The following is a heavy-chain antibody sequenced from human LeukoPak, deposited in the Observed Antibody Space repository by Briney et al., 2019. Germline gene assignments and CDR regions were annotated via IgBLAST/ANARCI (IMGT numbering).Heavy chain of an antibody. CDR1: GFSLSNYW. Sequence: GGSLRVSCAASGFSLSNYWMHWVRQAPGKGLMWVSQISPDGSQTFYADSVKGRFTISRDNAKNTLFLQMDSLRAEDTALYYCVRSLRSADFWGQGTLVTVSS. V-gene: IGHV3-74*01. CDR2: ISPDGSQT. J-gene: IGHJ4*02. CDR3: VRSLRSADF.